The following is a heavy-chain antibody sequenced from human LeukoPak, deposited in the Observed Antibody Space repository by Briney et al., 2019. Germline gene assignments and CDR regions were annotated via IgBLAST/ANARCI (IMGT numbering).Heavy chain of an antibody. Sequence: GESLKISCKTSGYKFSDYYIGWVRQRPGKGLEWMGIIYPGDSDLRYSPSFQGQVTISADKSIRTAYLHWSSLEASDTAMYYCARHYDFWSGYGGYYMDVWGKGTTVTVSS. CDR1: GYKFSDYY. V-gene: IGHV5-51*01. CDR2: IYPGDSDL. CDR3: ARHYDFWSGYGGYYMDV. D-gene: IGHD3-3*01. J-gene: IGHJ6*03.